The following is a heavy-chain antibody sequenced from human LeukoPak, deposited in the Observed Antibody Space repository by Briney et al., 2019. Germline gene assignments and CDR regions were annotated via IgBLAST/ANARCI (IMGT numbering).Heavy chain of an antibody. CDR3: AKDRGTMVRGIPNAFDI. D-gene: IGHD3-10*01. CDR1: GFTFSNYG. Sequence: GGSLRLSCAASGFTFSNYGMSWVRQAPGKGLEWVSAISGIGGNIFYADSVKGRFTISRDNSKNTLYLQMKSLRAEDTAVYYCAKDRGTMVRGIPNAFDIWGQGTMVTVSS. CDR2: ISGIGGNI. V-gene: IGHV3-23*01. J-gene: IGHJ3*02.